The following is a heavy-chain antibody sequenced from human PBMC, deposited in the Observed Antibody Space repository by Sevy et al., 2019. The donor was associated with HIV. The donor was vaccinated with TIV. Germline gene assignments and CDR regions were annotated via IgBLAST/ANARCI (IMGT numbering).Heavy chain of an antibody. Sequence: GGSLRLSCVASGFAFSSHTMSWVRQAPGKGLEWVSSVDGTGGATYYEASMKGRFTISRDNSKNTVHLQVNSLRAEDTAIYYCVKDESRYCRSGDCYYWGQGTLVTVSS. CDR1: GFAFSSHT. V-gene: IGHV3-23*01. CDR2: VDGTGGAT. J-gene: IGHJ4*02. D-gene: IGHD2-15*01. CDR3: VKDESRYCRSGDCYY.